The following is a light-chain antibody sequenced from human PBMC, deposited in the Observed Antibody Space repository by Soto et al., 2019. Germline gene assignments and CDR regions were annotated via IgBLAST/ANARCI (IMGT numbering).Light chain of an antibody. CDR1: QSVSSC. CDR3: QQRSNWPLT. J-gene: IGKJ4*01. CDR2: DAP. Sequence: IVLAQSPATLSLSLGERATLSCRASQSVSSCLAWYQQKPGQAPRLLIYDAPNRATGIPPRFRGSGSGTDFTLTISSLEPEDFAVYYCQQRSNWPLTLGGGTKVDIK. V-gene: IGKV3-11*01.